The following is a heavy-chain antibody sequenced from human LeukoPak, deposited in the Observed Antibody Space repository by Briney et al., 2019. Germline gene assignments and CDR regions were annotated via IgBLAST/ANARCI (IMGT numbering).Heavy chain of an antibody. CDR3: ARHGAYTAMDLDY. CDR1: SGSISSYY. CDR2: IYTSGST. Sequence: SETLSLTCTVSSGSISSYYWSWIRQPPGKGLEWIGYIYTSGSTNYNPSLKSRVTISVDTSKNQFSLKLSSVTAADTAVYYCARHGAYTAMDLDYWGQGTLVTVSS. D-gene: IGHD5-18*01. V-gene: IGHV4-4*09. J-gene: IGHJ4*02.